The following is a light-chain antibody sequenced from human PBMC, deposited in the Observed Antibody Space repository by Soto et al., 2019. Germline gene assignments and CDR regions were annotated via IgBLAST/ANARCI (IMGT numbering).Light chain of an antibody. CDR1: QGISSY. CDR3: QQLNSDPYT. CDR2: VAS. Sequence: DIQLTQSPSFLSASVGDRVTITCRASQGISSYLAWYQQKPGKAPKILIYVASTLQSGVPSRFSGSGSGTEFTLTISSLQPEDFATYYCQQLNSDPYTFGQGTKLEIK. J-gene: IGKJ2*01. V-gene: IGKV1-9*01.